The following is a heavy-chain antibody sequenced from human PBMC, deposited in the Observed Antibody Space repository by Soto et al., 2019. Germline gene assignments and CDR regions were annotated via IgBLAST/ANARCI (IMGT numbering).Heavy chain of an antibody. CDR2: IYSGGST. D-gene: IGHD3-16*01. J-gene: IGHJ4*02. V-gene: IGHV3-53*04. CDR1: GFTVSSNY. Sequence: GGSLRLSCAASGFTVSSNYMSWVRQAPGKGLEWVSVIYSGGSTYYADSVKGRFTIPRHNSKNTLYLQMNSLRAEDTAVYYCARTQTFGPYYFDYWGQGTLVTVSS. CDR3: ARTQTFGPYYFDY.